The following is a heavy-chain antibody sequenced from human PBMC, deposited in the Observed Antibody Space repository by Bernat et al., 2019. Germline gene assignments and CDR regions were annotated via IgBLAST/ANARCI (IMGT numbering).Heavy chain of an antibody. CDR3: ERERADVVVVVAASNWFDP. CDR1: GDSVSSNSAA. V-gene: IGHV6-1*01. J-gene: IGHJ5*02. D-gene: IGHD2-15*01. CDR2: TYYRSKWYN. Sequence: QVQLQQSGPGLVKPSQTLSLTCAIPGDSVSSNSAAWNWIRQSPSRGLEWLGRTYYRSKWYNDYAVSVKSRITINPDTSKNQFSLQLNSVTPEDTAVYYCERERADVVVVVAASNWFDPWGQGTLVTVSS.